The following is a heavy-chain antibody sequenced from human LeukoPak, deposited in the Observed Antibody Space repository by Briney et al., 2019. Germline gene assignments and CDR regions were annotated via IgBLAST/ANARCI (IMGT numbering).Heavy chain of an antibody. J-gene: IGHJ4*02. CDR1: GFTFDDYA. CDR3: AKEGGFRGAAAGNFDY. V-gene: IGHV3-9*01. D-gene: IGHD6-13*01. CDR2: ISWNSGSI. Sequence: GGCLRLSWAASGFTFDDYAMHWVRQAPGKGLEWVSGISWNSGSIGYADSVKGRFTISRDNAKNSLYLQMNSLRAEDTALYYCAKEGGFRGAAAGNFDYWGQGTLVTVSS.